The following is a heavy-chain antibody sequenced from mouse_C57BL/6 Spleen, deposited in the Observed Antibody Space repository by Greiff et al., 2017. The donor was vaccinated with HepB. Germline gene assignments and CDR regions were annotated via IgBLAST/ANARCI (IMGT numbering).Heavy chain of an antibody. CDR2: IWRGGST. J-gene: IGHJ1*03. V-gene: IGHV2-5*01. D-gene: IGHD1-1*01. CDR1: GFSFTSYG. CDR3: AKTLNYGGSSYGYFDV. Sequence: VQLQQSGPGLVQPSQSLSITCTVSGFSFTSYGVHWVRQSPGKGLEWLGVIWRGGSTDYNAAFMSRLSITKDNSKSQVFFKMNSLQAYDTAIYYCAKTLNYGGSSYGYFDVWGTGTTVTVSS.